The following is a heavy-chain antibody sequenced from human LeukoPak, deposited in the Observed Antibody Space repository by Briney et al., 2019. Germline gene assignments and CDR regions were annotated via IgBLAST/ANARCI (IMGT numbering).Heavy chain of an antibody. CDR2: IYYSGTT. CDR1: GGSISSGDYY. D-gene: IGHD3-10*01. J-gene: IGHJ4*02. V-gene: IGHV4-30-4*01. Sequence: SETLSLTCTLSGGSISSGDYYWSWIRQPPGKGLEWIGYIYYSGTTYYNPSLKSRVTISVDTSNNQFSLKLASVTAADTAVYFCARGPYGSGSYYWGQGTLVTVSS. CDR3: ARGPYGSGSYY.